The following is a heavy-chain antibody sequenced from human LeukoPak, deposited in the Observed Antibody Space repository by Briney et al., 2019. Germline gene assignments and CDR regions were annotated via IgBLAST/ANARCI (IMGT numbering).Heavy chain of an antibody. CDR1: VGSFSGYY. Sequence: KPSETLSLTCAVYVGSFSGYYWSWIRQPPGKGREWIWEISHSGRTNYNPSLKSRVTISGDTSKNQFSLKLSSVTAADAAVYYCARAPHDCGDYGGNNHHWGQGTLVTVSS. D-gene: IGHD4-17*01. CDR3: ARAPHDCGDYGGNNHH. J-gene: IGHJ5*02. V-gene: IGHV4-34*01. CDR2: ISHSGRT.